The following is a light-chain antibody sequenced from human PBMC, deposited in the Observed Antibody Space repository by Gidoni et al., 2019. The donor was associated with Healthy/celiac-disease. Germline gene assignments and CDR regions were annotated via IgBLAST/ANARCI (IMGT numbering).Light chain of an antibody. Sequence: DSQMTQSPSSLSASVGDRVTITCRASQSISSYLHWYQQKPGKAPKLLIYAASSLQSGVPSRFSGSGSGTDFTITISSLQHEDFATYYCQQSYSTPYTFGQGTKLEIK. CDR1: QSISSY. V-gene: IGKV1-39*01. CDR3: QQSYSTPYT. J-gene: IGKJ2*01. CDR2: AAS.